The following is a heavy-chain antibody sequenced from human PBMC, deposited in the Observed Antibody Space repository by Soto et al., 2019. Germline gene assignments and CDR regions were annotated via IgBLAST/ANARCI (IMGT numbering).Heavy chain of an antibody. CDR3: AREVRVRGFAFDI. J-gene: IGHJ3*02. V-gene: IGHV3-30*14. CDR2: ISYDGNNK. D-gene: IGHD3-3*01. Sequence: GGSLRLSCAASGFILSTYAMYWVRQAPGKGLEWVAVISYDGNNKYYADSVKGRFTISRDNSKNMLYLQMNSLRVEDTAVYYCAREVRVRGFAFDIWGQGTMVTVSS. CDR1: GFILSTYA.